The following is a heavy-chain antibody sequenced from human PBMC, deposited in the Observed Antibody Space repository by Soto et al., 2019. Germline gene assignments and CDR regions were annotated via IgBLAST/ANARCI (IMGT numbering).Heavy chain of an antibody. CDR1: GFTLSNYA. J-gene: IGHJ3*02. Sequence: EVQLLESGGGLVQPGGSLRLSCVASGFTLSNYAMRWVRQATGKGLEWVSVIDGDGSAKFADSVKGRLTVSRDNSKNTSYLQMDSLIAEDTAIYYCAKDAVSYNGIYDPFDIWGRGTMVTVSS. CDR3: AKDAVSYNGIYDPFDI. V-gene: IGHV3-23*01. D-gene: IGHD1-1*01. CDR2: IDGDGSA.